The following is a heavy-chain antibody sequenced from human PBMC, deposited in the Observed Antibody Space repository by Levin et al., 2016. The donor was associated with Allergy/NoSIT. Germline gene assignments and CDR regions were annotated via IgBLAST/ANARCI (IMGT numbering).Heavy chain of an antibody. V-gene: IGHV4-39*01. J-gene: IGHJ6*02. CDR1: GDSISSSPYY. CDR2: IYYSGNT. D-gene: IGHD4-17*01. CDR3: ARALRYHGMDV. Sequence: SETLSLTCTVSGDSISSSPYYWGWLRQPPGKGLEWIGNIYYSGNTYYNPSLKSRVTISVDTSKNQFSLKLSSVTAADTAVYYCARALRYHGMDVWGQGTTVTVSS.